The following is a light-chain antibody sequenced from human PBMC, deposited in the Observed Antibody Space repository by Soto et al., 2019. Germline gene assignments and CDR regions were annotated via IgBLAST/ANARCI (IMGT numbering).Light chain of an antibody. Sequence: QSALTQPASASGCPGQSVTISCTGTSSDVGGYNYVSWYQQHPGKAPKLMISEVSKRPSGVPDRFSGSKSGNTASLTVSGLQAEDEADYYCSSFAGNNNLVFGGGTKLTVL. J-gene: IGLJ2*01. CDR3: SSFAGNNNLV. CDR1: SSDVGGYNY. CDR2: EVS. V-gene: IGLV2-8*01.